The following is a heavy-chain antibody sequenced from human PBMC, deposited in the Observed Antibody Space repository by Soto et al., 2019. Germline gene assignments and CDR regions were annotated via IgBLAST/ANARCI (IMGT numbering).Heavy chain of an antibody. V-gene: IGHV3-13*05. J-gene: IGHJ4*02. CDR2: IGTAGDP. Sequence: EVQLVESGGGLVQPGGSLRLSCAASGFTFSSCDMHWFCQATGKGLEWVSAIGTAGDPYYPGSVKGRCTISRENAKNSLYLQMNSLRAGDTAVYYCARGGLAAALDYWRQGPLVTVSS. CDR3: ARGGLAAALDY. CDR1: GFTFSSCD. D-gene: IGHD6-13*01.